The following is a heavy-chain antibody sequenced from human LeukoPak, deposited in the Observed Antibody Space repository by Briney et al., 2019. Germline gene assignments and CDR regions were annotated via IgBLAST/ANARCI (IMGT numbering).Heavy chain of an antibody. Sequence: SETLSLTCTVSGGSISSSSYYWGWIRQPPGKGLEWIGSIYYSGSTYYNPSLKSRVTISVDTSKNQFSLKLSSVTAVDTAVYYCAREPGYGPEVGWGQGTLVTVSS. J-gene: IGHJ4*02. CDR3: AREPGYGPEVG. CDR1: GGSISSSSYY. CDR2: IYYSGST. D-gene: IGHD1-26*01. V-gene: IGHV4-39*07.